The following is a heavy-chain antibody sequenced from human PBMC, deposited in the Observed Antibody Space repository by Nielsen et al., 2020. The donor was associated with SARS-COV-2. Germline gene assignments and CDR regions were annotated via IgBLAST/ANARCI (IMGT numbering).Heavy chain of an antibody. CDR2: IWYDGSNK. CDR1: GFTFSSYG. J-gene: IGHJ6*02. Sequence: GGSLRLSCAASGFTFSSYGMHWVRQAPGKGLEWVAVIWYDGSNKYYADSVKGRFTISRDNSKNTLYLQMNSLRAEDTAVYYCAGSQGVAATYYYYGMDVWGQGTTVTVSS. D-gene: IGHD2-15*01. V-gene: IGHV3-33*01. CDR3: AGSQGVAATYYYYGMDV.